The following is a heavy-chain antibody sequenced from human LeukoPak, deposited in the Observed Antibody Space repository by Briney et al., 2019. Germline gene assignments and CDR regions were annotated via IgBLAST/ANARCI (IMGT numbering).Heavy chain of an antibody. CDR2: IYSGGST. Sequence: GGSLRLSCAASGFTVSSNYMSWVRQAPGKGLEWVSVIYSGGSTYYADSVKGRFTISRDNSKNTLYLQMNSLRAEDTAVYYCARESSITTAFDYWGQGTLVTVSS. CDR1: GFTVSSNY. V-gene: IGHV3-66*02. D-gene: IGHD3-10*01. CDR3: ARESSITTAFDY. J-gene: IGHJ4*02.